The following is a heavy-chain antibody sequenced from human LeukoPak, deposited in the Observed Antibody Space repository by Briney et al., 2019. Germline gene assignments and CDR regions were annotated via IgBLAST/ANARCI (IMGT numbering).Heavy chain of an antibody. CDR2: IYPGDSDT. V-gene: IGHV5-51*01. J-gene: IGHJ5*01. CDR3: ARHGSIGGRRNWFDS. D-gene: IGHD6-6*01. CDR1: GYSFANYW. Sequence: GESLKISCKGSGYSFANYWIGWVRQMPGKGLEWMGIIYPGDSDTRYSPSFEGQVTISADKSINTAYLQWSSLKASDTAMYYCARHGSIGGRRNWFDSWGQGTLVTVSS.